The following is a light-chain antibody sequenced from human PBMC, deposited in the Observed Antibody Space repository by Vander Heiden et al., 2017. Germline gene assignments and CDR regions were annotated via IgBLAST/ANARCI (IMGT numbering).Light chain of an antibody. CDR1: SSNIGSNY. J-gene: IGLJ3*02. CDR2: SNN. Sequence: QSMLTPPPSASGTPGQRVTISCSGSSSNIGSNYVYWYQQLPGTAPKLLIYSNNQRPSGVPDRFSGSKSGTSASLAISGLRSEDEADYYCAAWDDSLSGRVFGGGTKLTVL. CDR3: AAWDDSLSGRV. V-gene: IGLV1-47*02.